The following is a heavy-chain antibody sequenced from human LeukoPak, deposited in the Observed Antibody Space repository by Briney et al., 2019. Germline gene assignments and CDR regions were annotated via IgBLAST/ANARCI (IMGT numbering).Heavy chain of an antibody. V-gene: IGHV1-46*01. CDR3: ARDACSGGSCYSGNWFDP. J-gene: IGHJ5*02. CDR1: GYTFTSYY. Sequence: ASVKVSCEASGYTFTSYYMHWVRQAPGQGLEWMGIINPSGGSTSYAQKFQGRVTMTRDTSTSTVYMELSSLRSEDTAVYYCARDACSGGSCYSGNWFDPWGQGTLVTVSS. D-gene: IGHD2-15*01. CDR2: INPSGGST.